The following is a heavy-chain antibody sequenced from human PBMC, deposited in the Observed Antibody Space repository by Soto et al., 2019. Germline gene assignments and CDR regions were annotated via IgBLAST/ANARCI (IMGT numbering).Heavy chain of an antibody. CDR3: GRLDSSYYFDY. Sequence: GESLKISCKGSGYTFTTYWIGWERQMPGKVLEWMGIIYPGDSDTTYSPSFQGQVTISADKSISTAYLQWNSLKASDSAMYYCGRLDSSYYFDYWGQGXLVTVSS. D-gene: IGHD3-22*01. V-gene: IGHV5-51*01. CDR2: IYPGDSDT. J-gene: IGHJ4*02. CDR1: GYTFTTYW.